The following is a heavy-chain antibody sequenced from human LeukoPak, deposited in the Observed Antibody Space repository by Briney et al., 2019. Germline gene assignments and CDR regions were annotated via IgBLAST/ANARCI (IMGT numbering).Heavy chain of an antibody. J-gene: IGHJ6*02. Sequence: GGSLRLSCAASGFTVSSNYMSWVRQAPGKGLEWVSVIYSGGSTYYADSVKGRFTISRDNSKNTLYLQMNSLRAEDTAVYYCARDSIVAPMDVWGQGTTVTVSS. CDR3: ARDSIVAPMDV. D-gene: IGHD3-22*01. CDR2: IYSGGST. V-gene: IGHV3-66*01. CDR1: GFTVSSNY.